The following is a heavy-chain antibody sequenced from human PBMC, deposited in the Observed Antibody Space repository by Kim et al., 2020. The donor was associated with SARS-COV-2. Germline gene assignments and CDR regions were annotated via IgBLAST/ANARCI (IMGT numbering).Heavy chain of an antibody. V-gene: IGHV3-30*04. CDR3: ARDQGYCSGGSCYYYYGMDV. Sequence: GGSLRLSCAASGFTFSSYAMHWVRQAPGKGLEWVAVMSYDGSNEYYADSVKGRFTISRDNSKNALYLQMNSLRAEDTAVYYCARDQGYCSGGSCYYYYGMDVSGQGTTVTVSS. J-gene: IGHJ6*02. CDR2: MSYDGSNE. CDR1: GFTFSSYA. D-gene: IGHD2-15*01.